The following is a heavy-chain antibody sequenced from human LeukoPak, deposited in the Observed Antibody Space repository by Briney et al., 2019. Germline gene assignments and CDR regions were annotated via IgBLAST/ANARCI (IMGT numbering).Heavy chain of an antibody. CDR3: ARVRGYSGYDGDY. J-gene: IGHJ4*02. Sequence: PGGSLRLSCAASGFTFSSYEMNWVRQAPGKGLEWVSYISSSGSTIYYADSVKGRFTISRDNAKNSLYLQMNSLRAEDTAVYYCARVRGYSGYDGDYWGQGTLVTVSS. V-gene: IGHV3-48*03. D-gene: IGHD5-12*01. CDR2: ISSSGSTI. CDR1: GFTFSSYE.